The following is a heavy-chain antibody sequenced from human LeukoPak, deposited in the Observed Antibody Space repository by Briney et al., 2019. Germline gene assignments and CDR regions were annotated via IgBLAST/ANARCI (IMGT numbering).Heavy chain of an antibody. CDR3: ARDHDDKTEYYYDSSGYYYDKKQNKHNWFDP. Sequence: ASVKVSCKTSGYSFISYNLHWVRQAPGQRLEWMGIIKPSGTDTNYAQKFQGRVIMTTDTSTSTVYMELSSLKSEDTAVYYCARDHDDKTEYYYDSSGYYYDKKQNKHNWFDPWGQGTLVTVSS. CDR2: IKPSGTDT. CDR1: GYSFISYN. V-gene: IGHV1-46*01. D-gene: IGHD3-22*01. J-gene: IGHJ5*02.